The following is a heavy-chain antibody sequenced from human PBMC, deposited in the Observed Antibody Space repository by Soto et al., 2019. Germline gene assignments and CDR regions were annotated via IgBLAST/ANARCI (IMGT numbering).Heavy chain of an antibody. CDR3: SRDRRDGDTL. CDR1: GFYVSNYY. Sequence: EVQVVESRGGVVKPGGSLRLSCAASGFYVSNYYMSWFRQAPGKGLEWVSVISREGGIYYAESVQGRDTTSREISRNSLDYQTRSPRDDDTAVCYYSRDRRDGDTLGGQGVVVTVSS. J-gene: IGHJ4*02. V-gene: IGHV3-66*01. D-gene: IGHD5-18*01. CDR2: ISREGGI.